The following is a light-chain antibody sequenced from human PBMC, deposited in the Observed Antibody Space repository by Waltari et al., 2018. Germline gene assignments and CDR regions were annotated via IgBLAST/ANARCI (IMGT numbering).Light chain of an antibody. V-gene: IGKV1-39*01. CDR1: QDIKKD. J-gene: IGKJ2*01. Sequence: DIQMTQFPSSLAAFVGDRLTITCRASQDIKKDLQCYHVKPGKAPILLIYGASIVRPGVPARFSGTGSRTDFTLTVSGVQPEDVATYHCQQSYRTPPYTFGQGTKVEI. CDR2: GAS. CDR3: QQSYRTPPYT.